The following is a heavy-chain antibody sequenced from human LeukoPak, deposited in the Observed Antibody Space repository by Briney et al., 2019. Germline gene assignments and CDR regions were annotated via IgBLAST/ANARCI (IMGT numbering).Heavy chain of an antibody. J-gene: IGHJ4*02. Sequence: SETLSLTCAVYGGSFSDNYWSWIRQPPGKGLEWIGEINHLGSTNFNPSLKSRVTISVDTSKNQFSLKLSSVTAADTAVYFCARHRGGFDWLPYYFHYWGRGTLVTVSS. CDR3: ARHRGGFDWLPYYFHY. CDR2: INHLGST. D-gene: IGHD3-9*01. V-gene: IGHV4-34*01. CDR1: GGSFSDNY.